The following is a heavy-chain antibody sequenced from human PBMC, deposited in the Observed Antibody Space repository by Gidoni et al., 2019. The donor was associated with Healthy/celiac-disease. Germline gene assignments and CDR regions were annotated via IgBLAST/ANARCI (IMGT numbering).Heavy chain of an antibody. D-gene: IGHD3-16*01. V-gene: IGHV3-21*01. CDR2: ISSSSSYI. J-gene: IGHJ4*02. CDR3: ARLPDLGETDPYYFDY. CDR1: GFTFSRYS. Sequence: EVQLVESGGGLVKPGGSLRLCCAASGFTFSRYSRNWVRQAPGKGLEWVSSISSSSSYIYYADSVKGRFTISRDNAKNSLYLQMNSLRAEDTAVYYCARLPDLGETDPYYFDYWGQGTLVTVSS.